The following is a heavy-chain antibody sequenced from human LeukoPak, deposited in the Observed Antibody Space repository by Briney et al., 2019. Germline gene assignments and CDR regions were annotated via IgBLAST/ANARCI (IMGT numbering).Heavy chain of an antibody. Sequence: PGGSLRLSCAASGFTFSSYAMSWVRQAPGKGLEWVSAISGSGGSTYYADSVKGRFTISRDNSKNTLYLQMNSLRAEDTAVYYCAKDRETVKRRKLGGNDYWGQGTLVTVSS. CDR1: GFTFSSYA. CDR2: ISGSGGST. J-gene: IGHJ4*02. D-gene: IGHD1-1*01. V-gene: IGHV3-23*01. CDR3: AKDRETVKRRKLGGNDY.